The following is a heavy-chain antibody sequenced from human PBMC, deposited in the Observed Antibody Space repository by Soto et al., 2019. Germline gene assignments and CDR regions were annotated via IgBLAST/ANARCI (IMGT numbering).Heavy chain of an antibody. CDR3: ARDQGYCSGGSCYDFAPIAFDI. D-gene: IGHD2-15*01. V-gene: IGHV3-7*01. CDR1: GFTFSSYW. J-gene: IGHJ3*02. CDR2: IKQDGSEK. Sequence: GGSLRLSCAASGFTFSSYWMSWVRQAPGKGLEWVANIKQDGSEKYYVDSVKGRFTISRDNAKNSLYLQMNSLRAEDTAVYYCARDQGYCSGGSCYDFAPIAFDIWGQGTMVTVSS.